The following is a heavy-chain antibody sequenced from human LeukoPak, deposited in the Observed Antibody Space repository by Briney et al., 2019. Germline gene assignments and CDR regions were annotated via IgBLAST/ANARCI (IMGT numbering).Heavy chain of an antibody. CDR1: GGTFSSYA. CDR2: IIPIFGTA. J-gene: IGHJ4*02. D-gene: IGHD6-19*01. CDR3: ARGWYYFDY. V-gene: IGHV1-69*05. Sequence: SVKVSCKASGGTFSSYAISWVRQAPGQGLEWMGGIIPIFGTANYAQKLQGRVTMTTDTSTSTAYMELRSLRSDDTAVYYCARGWYYFDYWGQGTLVTVSS.